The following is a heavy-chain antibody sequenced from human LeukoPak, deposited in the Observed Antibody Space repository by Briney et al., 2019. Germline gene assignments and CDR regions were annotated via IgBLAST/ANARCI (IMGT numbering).Heavy chain of an antibody. CDR2: IYNSATT. Sequence: SQTLSLTCTVSGASIRGSITSGTYYWNWNRQPAGKALDLIWRIYNSATTINYNPSLKSRVTISVDTSKNQFSLNVTSVTAADTAVYYCARSTNRVDSWGQGTLVTVSS. CDR1: GASIRGSITSGTYY. V-gene: IGHV4-61*02. CDR3: ARSTNRVDS. D-gene: IGHD1-14*01. J-gene: IGHJ4*02.